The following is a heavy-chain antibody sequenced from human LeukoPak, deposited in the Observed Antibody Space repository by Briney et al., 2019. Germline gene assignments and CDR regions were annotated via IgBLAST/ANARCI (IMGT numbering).Heavy chain of an antibody. CDR2: IYHSGST. Sequence: KASQTLSLTCTVSGGSISSGGYYWSWIRQPPGKGLECIGYIYHSGSTYYNPSLKSRVTISVDRSKNQFSLKLSSVTAADTAVYYCARDRDYGSGSYIPRPGAFDIWGQGTMVTVSS. J-gene: IGHJ3*02. V-gene: IGHV4-30-2*01. CDR1: GGSISSGGYY. CDR3: ARDRDYGSGSYIPRPGAFDI. D-gene: IGHD3-10*01.